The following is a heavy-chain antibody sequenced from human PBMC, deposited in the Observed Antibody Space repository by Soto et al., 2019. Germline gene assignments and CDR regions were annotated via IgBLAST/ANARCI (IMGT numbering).Heavy chain of an antibody. CDR1: GFTFDDYA. V-gene: IGHV3-9*01. CDR3: ARDEDSSGWTYYYYGMDV. D-gene: IGHD6-19*01. J-gene: IGHJ6*02. Sequence: PGGSLRLSCAASGFTFDDYAMHWVRQAPGKGLEWVSGISWNSGSIGYADSVKGRFTISRDNAKNSLYLQMNSLRAEDTAVYYCARDEDSSGWTYYYYGMDVWGQGTTVTVSS. CDR2: ISWNSGSI.